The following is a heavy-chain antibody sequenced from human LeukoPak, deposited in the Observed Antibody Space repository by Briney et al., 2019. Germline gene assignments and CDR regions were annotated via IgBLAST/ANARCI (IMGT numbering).Heavy chain of an antibody. CDR2: IYGGGGT. CDR3: ARGGDGYNRYFDY. J-gene: IGHJ4*02. D-gene: IGHD5-24*01. Sequence: SGGSLRLSCAASGFTASSNYMNWVRQAPGKGLEWVSVIYGGGGTYYADSVKGRFTVSRDNSKNTLYLQMNSLTAEDTGVYYCARGGDGYNRYFDYWGQGTLVTVSS. CDR1: GFTASSNY. V-gene: IGHV3-53*01.